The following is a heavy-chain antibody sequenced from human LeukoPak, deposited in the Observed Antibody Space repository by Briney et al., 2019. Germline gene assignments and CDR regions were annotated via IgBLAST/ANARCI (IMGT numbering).Heavy chain of an antibody. CDR1: GFTFSNFD. Sequence: GGSLRLSCATSGFTFSNFDLHWVRQATGEGLESVSAIGTAGDTYYPDSVKGRFTISRDNAKNSFYLQMNNLRAGDTAVYYCSRGGAPAGYAYDIWGHGTVVTVSS. CDR2: IGTAGDT. V-gene: IGHV3-13*01. D-gene: IGHD6-13*01. CDR3: SRGGAPAGYAYDI. J-gene: IGHJ3*02.